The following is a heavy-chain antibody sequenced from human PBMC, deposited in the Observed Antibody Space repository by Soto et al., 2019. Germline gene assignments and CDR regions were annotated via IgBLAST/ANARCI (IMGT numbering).Heavy chain of an antibody. V-gene: IGHV4-4*02. Sequence: TSETLSLTCAVSGGSISSSNWWSWVRQPPGKGLEWLGEIYHIGSTTYNQSIKSRVTISVDKSKNQFSLKLTSVTAAGTAVYYCARALSGYDFWFDPWGQGTLVTVSS. CDR3: ARALSGYDFWFDP. J-gene: IGHJ5*02. CDR1: GGSISSSNW. CDR2: IYHIGST. D-gene: IGHD5-12*01.